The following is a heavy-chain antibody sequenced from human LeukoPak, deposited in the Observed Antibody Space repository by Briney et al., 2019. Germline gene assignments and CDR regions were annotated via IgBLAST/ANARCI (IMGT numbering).Heavy chain of an antibody. CDR2: IYHSGST. CDR1: GYSISSGYY. Sequence: SETLSLTCTVSGYSISSGYYWGWIRQPPGKGLEWIGSIYHSGSTYYNPSLKSRVTISVDRSKNQFSLKLSSVTAADTAVYYCARGMGGSSSYSDYWGQGTLVTVSS. CDR3: ARGMGGSSSYSDY. D-gene: IGHD6-6*01. J-gene: IGHJ4*02. V-gene: IGHV4-38-2*02.